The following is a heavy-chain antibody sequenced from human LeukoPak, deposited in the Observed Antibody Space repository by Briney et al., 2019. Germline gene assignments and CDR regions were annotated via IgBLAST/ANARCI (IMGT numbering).Heavy chain of an antibody. J-gene: IGHJ4*02. Sequence: PGGSLRLSCAASGFTLSSYWMHWVRQAPGKGLVWVSRINSDGSSTSYADSVKGRFTISRDNAKNSLDLQMNSLRDEDTAVYYCARPSRSTGPAYWGQGTLVTVSS. CDR3: ARPSRSTGPAY. CDR1: GFTLSSYW. CDR2: INSDGSST. V-gene: IGHV3-74*01. D-gene: IGHD2-2*01.